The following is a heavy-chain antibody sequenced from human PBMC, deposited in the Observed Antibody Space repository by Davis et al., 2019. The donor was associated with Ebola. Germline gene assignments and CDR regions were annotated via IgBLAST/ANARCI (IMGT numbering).Heavy chain of an antibody. J-gene: IGHJ3*02. CDR2: FGTGGDT. V-gene: IGHV3-23*01. CDR1: GFTFSSYW. Sequence: GESLKISCAASGFTFSSYWMSWVRQAPGKGLEWVSTFGTGGDTYYAASVKGRFAISRDNSRGTLYLQMNSLRVEDTAIYYCVKDSSNIWFDIWGQGTLVTVSS. D-gene: IGHD2/OR15-2a*01. CDR3: VKDSSNIWFDI.